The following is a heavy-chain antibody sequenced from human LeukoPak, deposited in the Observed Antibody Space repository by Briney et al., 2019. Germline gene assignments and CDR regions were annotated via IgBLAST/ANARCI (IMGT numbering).Heavy chain of an antibody. D-gene: IGHD1-14*01. CDR2: IIPIFGTA. V-gene: IGHV1-69*13. CDR1: GYTFTSYY. CDR3: ARDPEAGRIGAFDI. J-gene: IGHJ3*02. Sequence: ASVKVSCKASGYTFTSYYMHWVRQAPGQGLEWMGGIIPIFGTANYAQKFQGRVTITADESTSTAYMELSSLRSEDTAVYYCARDPEAGRIGAFDIWGQGTMVTVPS.